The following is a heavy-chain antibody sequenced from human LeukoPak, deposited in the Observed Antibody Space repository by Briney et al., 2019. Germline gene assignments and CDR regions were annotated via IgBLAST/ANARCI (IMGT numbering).Heavy chain of an antibody. CDR2: MNPNSGNT. V-gene: IGHV1-8*03. D-gene: IGHD6-6*01. J-gene: IGHJ1*01. CDR3: ATNVREARHFHY. CDR1: GYTFTSYD. Sequence: ASVKVSCKASGYTFTSYDINWVRQPTGQGLEWMGWMNPNSGNTGYAQKFQGRVTITRNTTINTAYMELSSLSSEDTAVYYCATNVREARHFHYWGQGTLVTVSS.